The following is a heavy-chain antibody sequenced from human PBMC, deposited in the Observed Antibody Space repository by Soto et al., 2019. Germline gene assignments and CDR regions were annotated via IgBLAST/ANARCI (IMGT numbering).Heavy chain of an antibody. CDR2: ISAYNGNI. D-gene: IGHD3-16*01. Sequence: QIQLVQSGAGVKKPGASVKVSCKGSGYTFTSYGTTWVRQAPGQGLEWMGWISAYNGNIKYAQKFQGRVTLTTDTSTSTAYMELRSLISDDTSVYYCARDEGGTLGPNDYWGQGTLVTVSS. CDR1: GYTFTSYG. J-gene: IGHJ4*02. V-gene: IGHV1-18*01. CDR3: ARDEGGTLGPNDY.